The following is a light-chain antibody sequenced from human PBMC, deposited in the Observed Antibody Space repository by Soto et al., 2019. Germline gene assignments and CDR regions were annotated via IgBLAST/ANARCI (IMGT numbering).Light chain of an antibody. CDR1: QGIGDD. Sequence: DIQMTQSPSSLSASVGDRVIITCRASQGIGDDLGWYQQKPGKAPKRLIYAASSLQSGVPSRFSGGGSGTYFPLGIGSLQLDDVASDYCLQHNTYPWTFGPGTKV. J-gene: IGKJ1*01. V-gene: IGKV1-17*01. CDR2: AAS. CDR3: LQHNTYPWT.